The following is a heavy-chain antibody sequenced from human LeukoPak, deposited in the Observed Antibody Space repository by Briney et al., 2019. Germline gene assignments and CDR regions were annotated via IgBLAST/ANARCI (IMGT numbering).Heavy chain of an antibody. CDR1: GFTFSSFY. CDR2: IKQDGSET. D-gene: IGHD3-9*01. V-gene: IGHV3-7*01. Sequence: PGGSLRLSCAASGFTFSSFYMSWVRQAPGKGLEWVANIKQDGSETHYVDSVKGRFTISRDNAKNSLYLQMNSLRAEDTAVYYCARVEDYDILTGFDYWGQGTLVTVSS. CDR3: ARVEDYDILTGFDY. J-gene: IGHJ4*02.